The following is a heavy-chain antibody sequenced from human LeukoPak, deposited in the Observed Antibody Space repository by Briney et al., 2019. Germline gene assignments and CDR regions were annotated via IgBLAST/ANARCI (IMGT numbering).Heavy chain of an antibody. CDR1: GYTFTSYH. CDR2: INPSGGTT. D-gene: IGHD6-19*01. CDR3: ARGVAGPYYYYYMDV. V-gene: IGHV1-46*01. Sequence: ASVKVSCKASGYTFTSYHMHWVRQAPGQGLEWMGIINPSGGTTNYAQKFPGRVTMTRDTSISTAYMELSRLTSDDTAVYYCARGVAGPYYYYYMDVWGRGTTVTVSS. J-gene: IGHJ6*03.